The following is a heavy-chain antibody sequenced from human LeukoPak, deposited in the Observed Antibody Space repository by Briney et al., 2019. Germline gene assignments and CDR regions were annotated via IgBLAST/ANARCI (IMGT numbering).Heavy chain of an antibody. V-gene: IGHV3-48*03. D-gene: IGHD6-19*01. CDR3: ARGVRIAVAGYIDY. J-gene: IGHJ4*02. CDR2: ISGSGSAI. CDR1: GFTFSSYE. Sequence: GGSLRLSCAASGFTFSSYEMNWVRQAPGKGLEWVSYISGSGSAIYYADSVKGRFTISRDNSKNTLYLQMNSLRAEDTAVYYCARGVRIAVAGYIDYWGQGTLVTVSS.